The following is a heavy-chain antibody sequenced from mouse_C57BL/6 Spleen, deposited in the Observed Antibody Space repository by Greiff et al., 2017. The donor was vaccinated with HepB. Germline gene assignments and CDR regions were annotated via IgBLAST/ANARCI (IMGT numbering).Heavy chain of an antibody. CDR2: ISGGGGNT. Sequence: EVQRVESGGGLVKPGGSLKLSCAASGFTFSSYTMSWVRQTPEKRLEWVATISGGGGNTYYPDSVKGRFTISRDNAKNTLYLQMSSLRSEDTALYYCARRWGYAMDYWGQGTSVTVSS. V-gene: IGHV5-9*01. D-gene: IGHD4-1*01. J-gene: IGHJ4*01. CDR3: ARRWGYAMDY. CDR1: GFTFSSYT.